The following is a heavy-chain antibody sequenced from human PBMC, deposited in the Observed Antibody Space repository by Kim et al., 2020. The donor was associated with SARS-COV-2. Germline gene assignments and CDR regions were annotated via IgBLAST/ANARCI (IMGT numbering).Heavy chain of an antibody. J-gene: IGHJ4*02. V-gene: IGHV4-31*03. Sequence: SETLSLTCTVSGGSISSAGDYWTWIRQLPGKDLQWIGYIYHTGNTYYNASLQSRAIISIDTSKNHFSLELTSVTAADTAVYYCARRSAGSYFDYWGQGALVTVSS. CDR3: ARRSAGSYFDY. CDR2: IYHTGNT. D-gene: IGHD2-21*01. CDR1: GGSISSAGDY.